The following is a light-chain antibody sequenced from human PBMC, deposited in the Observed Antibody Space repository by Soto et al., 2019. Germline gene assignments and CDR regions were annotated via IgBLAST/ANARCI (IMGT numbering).Light chain of an antibody. J-gene: IGLJ1*01. CDR2: DVT. CDR1: SSDVGGYNY. CDR3: SSYTSSSTYV. V-gene: IGLV2-14*03. Sequence: QSVLTQPASVSGSPGHSITISCTGTSSDVGGYNYVSWYQQHPGKAPKLMIYDVTNRPSGVSNRFSGSKSGYTASLTISGLQAEDEADYYCSSYTSSSTYVFGTGTKVTVL.